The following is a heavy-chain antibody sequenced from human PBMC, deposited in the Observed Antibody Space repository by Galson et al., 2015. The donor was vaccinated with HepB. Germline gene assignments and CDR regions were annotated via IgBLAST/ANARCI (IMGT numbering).Heavy chain of an antibody. CDR1: GFSFSSYG. CDR3: ANIINPIASFDS. Sequence: SLRLSCAASGFSFSSYGMHWVRQAPGKGLQWVAFIRYDGSNKYYADSVKGRFTIARDNSKNTLYLQMNSLRAEDTAVYYCANIINPIASFDSWGQGTLVTVSS. D-gene: IGHD2/OR15-2a*01. CDR2: IRYDGSNK. V-gene: IGHV3-30*02. J-gene: IGHJ4*02.